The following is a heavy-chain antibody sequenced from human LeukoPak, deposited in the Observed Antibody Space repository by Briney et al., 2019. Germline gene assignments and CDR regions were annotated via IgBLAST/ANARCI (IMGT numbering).Heavy chain of an antibody. CDR1: GYTFTSYG. J-gene: IGHJ6*02. D-gene: IGHD1-1*01. V-gene: IGHV1-18*01. CDR2: ISAYNGNT. Sequence: ASVKVSCKASGYTFTSYGISWVRQAPGQVLEWMGWISAYNGNTNYAQKLQGRVTMTTDTSTSTAYMELRSLRSDDTAVYYCARFEELVRLQXSYYYGMDVWGQGTTVTVSS. CDR3: ARFEELVRLQXSYYYGMDV.